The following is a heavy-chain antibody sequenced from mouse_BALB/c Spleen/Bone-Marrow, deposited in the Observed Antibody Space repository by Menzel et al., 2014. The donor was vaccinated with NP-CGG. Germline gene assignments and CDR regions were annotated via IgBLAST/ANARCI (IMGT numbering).Heavy chain of an antibody. D-gene: IGHD1-1*02. J-gene: IGHJ2*01. CDR2: INPSTGYT. V-gene: IGHV1-7*01. Sequence: VKLQESGAELAKPGASVKMSCKASGYTFTNYWMHWVKQRPGQGLEWIGYINPSTGYTEYNQKFKDKATLTADKSSSTAYMQRSSLTSEDSAVYYWARSPYGHFDYWGQGTTLTVSS. CDR1: GYTFTNYW. CDR3: ARSPYGHFDY.